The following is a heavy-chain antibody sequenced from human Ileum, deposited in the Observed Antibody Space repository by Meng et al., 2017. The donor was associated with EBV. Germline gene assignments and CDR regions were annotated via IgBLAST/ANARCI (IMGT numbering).Heavy chain of an antibody. CDR2: IFHSGTT. V-gene: IGHV4-30-2*05. CDR1: VGSISSGGYS. D-gene: IGHD1-14*01. Sequence: QLQWRESGSGLVKPSETLSLTCAVSVGSISSGGYSWSWIRQPPGKGLEWIGYIFHSGTTYYKPSLKSRVTMSVDTSKNQFSLKLSSVTAADTAVYYCARSLTTPYYFDDWGQGTLVTVAS. CDR3: ARSLTTPYYFDD. J-gene: IGHJ4*02.